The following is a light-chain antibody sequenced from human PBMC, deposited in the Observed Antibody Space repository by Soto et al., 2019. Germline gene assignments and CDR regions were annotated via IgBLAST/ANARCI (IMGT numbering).Light chain of an antibody. V-gene: IGKV1-5*01. CDR3: LQDYIYPRA. Sequence: DIQMTQSPSTLSASVGDRVAITCRASQSISSWLAWYQQKPGKAPKLLIYAASSLQSGVPSRFSGSGYGTDFTLTISSLQPEDIATYFCLQDYIYPRAFGQGTKLEIK. CDR1: QSISSW. CDR2: AAS. J-gene: IGKJ2*01.